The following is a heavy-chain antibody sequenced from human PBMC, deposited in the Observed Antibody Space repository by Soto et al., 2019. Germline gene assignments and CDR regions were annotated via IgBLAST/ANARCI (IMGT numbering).Heavy chain of an antibody. V-gene: IGHV4-39*01. CDR2: IYYSGST. D-gene: IGHD3-10*01. CDR3: ARHERPMVRGDPWYFDY. J-gene: IGHJ4*02. CDR1: GGSISSSSYY. Sequence: QLQLQESGPGLVKPSETLSLTCTVSGGSISSSSYYWGWIRQPPGKGLEWIGSIYYSGSTQYNTPLKGRVTISVDTSKNQFSLKLSYVTAADTAVYYCARHERPMVRGDPWYFDYWGQGTLVTVSS.